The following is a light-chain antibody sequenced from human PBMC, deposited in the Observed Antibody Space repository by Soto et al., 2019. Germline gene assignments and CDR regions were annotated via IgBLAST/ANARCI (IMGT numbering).Light chain of an antibody. CDR1: QSISSW. J-gene: IGKJ1*01. Sequence: DIQMTQSPSTLSASVGDRVTITCRASQSISSWLAWYQQKPGKAPKLLIYKASSLESGVPSRFSGSGSGTHFTLTISSLQPDDFATYYCQQYNSYSRTFGQGTKVDIK. V-gene: IGKV1-5*03. CDR3: QQYNSYSRT. CDR2: KAS.